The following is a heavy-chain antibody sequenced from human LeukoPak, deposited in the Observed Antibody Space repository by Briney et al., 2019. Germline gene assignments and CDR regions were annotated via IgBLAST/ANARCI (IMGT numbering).Heavy chain of an antibody. CDR1: GFTFSSYG. J-gene: IGHJ4*02. Sequence: QPGGSLRLSCAASGFTFSSYGMHWVRQAPGEGLERVAFIRYDGSNKYYADSVKGRFTISRDNSKNTLYLQMNSLRAEDTAVYYCAKDRGGYSGYDYPNYFDYWGQGTLVTVSS. D-gene: IGHD5-12*01. CDR2: IRYDGSNK. CDR3: AKDRGGYSGYDYPNYFDY. V-gene: IGHV3-30*02.